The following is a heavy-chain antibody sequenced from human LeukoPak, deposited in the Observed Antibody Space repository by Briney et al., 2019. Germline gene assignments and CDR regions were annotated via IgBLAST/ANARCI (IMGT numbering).Heavy chain of an antibody. CDR3: AKGELHFNTCSFDY. CDR1: GFTFSSG. CDR2: ISYDGNHK. J-gene: IGHJ4*02. V-gene: IGHV3-30*18. D-gene: IGHD1-26*01. Sequence: GTSLRLSCAASGFTFSSGMHWVRQAPGKGLEWVAVISYDGNHKYYGDSVEGRFTISRDNSRNTLYLQMDSLKTEDTAVYYCAKGELHFNTCSFDYWGQGTLVTVSS.